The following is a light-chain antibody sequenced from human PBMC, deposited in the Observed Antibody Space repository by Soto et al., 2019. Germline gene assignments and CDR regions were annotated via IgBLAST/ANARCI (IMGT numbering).Light chain of an antibody. Sequence: DIQMTQSPSSLSASVGDRATTTCRAGQGISNSLAWYQQTPGKVPKLLIYAAYTLQSGVPPRFSGGGSATTVTLTTISMQPADVATYYCQKHNGDPPWTFGPGTKVDIK. CDR3: QKHNGDPPWT. CDR2: AAY. CDR1: QGISNS. J-gene: IGKJ1*01. V-gene: IGKV1-27*01.